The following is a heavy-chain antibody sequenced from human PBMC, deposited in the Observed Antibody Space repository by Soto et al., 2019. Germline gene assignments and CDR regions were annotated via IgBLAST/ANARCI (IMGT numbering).Heavy chain of an antibody. CDR1: GFTFSDHY. Sequence: GGSLRLSCAASGFTFSDHYMEWVRQAPGKGLEWVGRTRNKVDSYTTEYAASVRGRFTISRDDSKTSLYLQMNSLETEDTALYYCATGTVGAMDYWGQGTLVTVSS. D-gene: IGHD1-26*01. J-gene: IGHJ4*02. V-gene: IGHV3-72*01. CDR3: ATGTVGAMDY. CDR2: TRNKVDSYTT.